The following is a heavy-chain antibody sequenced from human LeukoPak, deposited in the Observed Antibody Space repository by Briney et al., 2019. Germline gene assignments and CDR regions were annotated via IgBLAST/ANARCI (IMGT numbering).Heavy chain of an antibody. D-gene: IGHD6-19*01. V-gene: IGHV3-11*03. CDR3: ARSRGAGPGAYFDY. J-gene: IGHJ4*02. CDR2: ISNSGSYT. CDR1: GITFRSYA. Sequence: GGSLRLSCVASGITFRSYAMSWVRQAPGKGLEWVSYISNSGSYTNYADSVKGRFTISRDNAKNSLYLQMNSLRAEDTAVYYCARSRGAGPGAYFDYWGQGTLITVSS.